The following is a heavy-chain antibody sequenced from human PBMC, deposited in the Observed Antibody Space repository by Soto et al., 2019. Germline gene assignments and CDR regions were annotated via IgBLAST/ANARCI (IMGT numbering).Heavy chain of an antibody. CDR1: GFTFSSYG. CDR2: ISYDGSNK. J-gene: IGHJ6*02. CDR3: AKDLGSVWTNYDYGMDV. D-gene: IGHD6-19*01. Sequence: QVQLVESGGGVVQPGRSLRLSCAASGFTFSSYGMHWVRQAPGKGLEWVAVISYDGSNKYYADSVKGRFTISRDNSKNTLYLQMNSLRAEDTAVYYCAKDLGSVWTNYDYGMDVWGQGTMVTVSS. V-gene: IGHV3-30*18.